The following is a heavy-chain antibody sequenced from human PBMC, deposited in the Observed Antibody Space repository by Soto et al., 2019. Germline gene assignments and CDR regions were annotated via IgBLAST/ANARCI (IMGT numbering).Heavy chain of an antibody. V-gene: IGHV1-69*02. CDR1: GGTFSSYT. J-gene: IGHJ5*02. CDR3: ARGIAAAGNWFDP. D-gene: IGHD6-13*01. Sequence: QVQLVQSGAEVKKPGSSVKVSCKASGGTFSSYTISWVRQAPGQGLEWMGRIIPILGIANYAQKFQGRVTITADKSTSTDYMELSSLRSEDTAVYYCARGIAAAGNWFDPWGQGTLVTVSS. CDR2: IIPILGIA.